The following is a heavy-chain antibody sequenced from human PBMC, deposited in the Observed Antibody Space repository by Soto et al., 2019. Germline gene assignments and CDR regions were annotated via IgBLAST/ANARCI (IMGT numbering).Heavy chain of an antibody. V-gene: IGHV4-4*07. CDR3: ARDQGLRYFDWLSNYYYYGMDV. CDR2: IYTSGST. J-gene: IGHJ6*02. CDR1: GGSISSYY. D-gene: IGHD3-9*01. Sequence: SETLSLTCTVSGGSISSYYWSWIRQPAGKGLEWIGRIYTSGSTNYNPSLKSRVTMSVDTSKNQFALKLSSVTAADTAVYYCARDQGLRYFDWLSNYYYYGMDVWAQGTTVTVS.